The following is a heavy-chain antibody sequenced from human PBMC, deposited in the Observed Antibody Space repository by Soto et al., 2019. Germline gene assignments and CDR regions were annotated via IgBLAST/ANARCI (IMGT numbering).Heavy chain of an antibody. Sequence: LSLTCAVSGGSISSSNWWSWVRQAPGKGLEWVSYISSSGSTIYYADSVKGRFTISRDNAKNSLYLQMNSLRAEDTAVYYCARGQHYYDSSGYPGYWGQGTLVTVSS. CDR2: ISSSGSTI. CDR3: ARGQHYYDSSGYPGY. V-gene: IGHV3-11*01. J-gene: IGHJ4*02. D-gene: IGHD3-22*01. CDR1: GGSISSSNW.